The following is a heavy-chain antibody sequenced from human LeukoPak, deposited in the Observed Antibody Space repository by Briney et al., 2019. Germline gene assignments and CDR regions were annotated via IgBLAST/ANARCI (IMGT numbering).Heavy chain of an antibody. CDR1: GFTFSSYA. Sequence: GGSLRLSCAASGFTFSSYAMSWVRQAPGKGLEWVSAISGSGGSTYCADSVKGRFTISRDNSKNTLYLQMNSLRAEDTAVYYCARGGPGYCSGGSCYIPFDYWGQGTLVTVSS. J-gene: IGHJ4*02. D-gene: IGHD2-15*01. CDR3: ARGGPGYCSGGSCYIPFDY. CDR2: ISGSGGST. V-gene: IGHV3-23*01.